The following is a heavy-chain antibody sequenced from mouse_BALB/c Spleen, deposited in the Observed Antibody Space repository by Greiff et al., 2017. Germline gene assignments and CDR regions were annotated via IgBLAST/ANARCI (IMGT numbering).Heavy chain of an antibody. CDR3: ARGGSRPHYFDY. CDR2: ISSGGST. V-gene: IGHV5-6-5*01. Sequence: EVMLVESGGGLVKPGGSLKLSCAASGFTFSSYAMSWVRQTPEKRLEWVASISSGGSTYYPDSVKGRFTISRDNARNTLYLQMSSLRSEDTAMYYCARGGSRPHYFDYWGQGTTLTVSS. CDR1: GFTFSSYA. D-gene: IGHD6-1*01. J-gene: IGHJ2*01.